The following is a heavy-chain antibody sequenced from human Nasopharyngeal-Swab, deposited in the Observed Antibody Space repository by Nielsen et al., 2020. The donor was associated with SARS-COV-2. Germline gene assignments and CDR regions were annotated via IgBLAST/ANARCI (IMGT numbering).Heavy chain of an antibody. J-gene: IGHJ4*02. Sequence: SETLSLTCAAYGCSFSGYYWSWIRQAPGKGLEWIGEINHSGSTNYKPSLKRRVTITVDTSKNQFPLKLSSMTAADTAVYYCARGGCGQSGWFTRGGCYFDYWGQGTLVTVSS. CDR2: INHSGST. V-gene: IGHV4-34*01. CDR3: ARGGCGQSGWFTRGGCYFDY. CDR1: GCSFSGYY. D-gene: IGHD6-19*01.